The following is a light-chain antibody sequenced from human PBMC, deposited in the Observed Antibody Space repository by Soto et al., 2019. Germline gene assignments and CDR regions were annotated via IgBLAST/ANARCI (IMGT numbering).Light chain of an antibody. CDR3: VLYMGSGISV. Sequence: QAVVTQEPSFSVSPGGTDTLTCGLNSGSVSTSYYPSWYQQTPGQAPRTLIYSTNTRSSGVPDRFSGSILGNKAALTITGAQADDESDYYCVLYMGSGISVFGGGTKVTVL. CDR1: SGSVSTSYY. CDR2: STN. V-gene: IGLV8-61*01. J-gene: IGLJ3*02.